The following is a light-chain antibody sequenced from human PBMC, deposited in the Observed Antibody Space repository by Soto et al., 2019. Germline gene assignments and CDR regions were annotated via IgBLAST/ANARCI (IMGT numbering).Light chain of an antibody. V-gene: IGKV3-20*01. CDR3: QQYGSSPWT. J-gene: IGKJ1*01. Sequence: EIVLTQSPGTLSLSPGERATLSCRASQSVSSSYLAWYQQKPGQAPRLLIYGTSNRATGIPDRFSGSGSGTDFTLTISRLEPEDFVVYYCQQYGSSPWTFGQGTKVEFK. CDR2: GTS. CDR1: QSVSSSY.